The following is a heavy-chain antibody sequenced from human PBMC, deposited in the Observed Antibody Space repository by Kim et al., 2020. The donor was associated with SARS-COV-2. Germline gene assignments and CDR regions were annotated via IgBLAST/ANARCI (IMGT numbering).Heavy chain of an antibody. CDR2: ISFDRANQ. V-gene: IGHV3-33*05. CDR3: ARLEDGYNLDY. J-gene: IGHJ4*02. CDR1: GFAFSTYG. D-gene: IGHD5-12*01. Sequence: GGSLRLSCAASGFAFSTYGMHWVRQAPGKGLEWVAVISFDRANQYYGDAVRGRFTISTDDSKNTLFLQMDSLRAEDTAVYYCARLEDGYNLDYWGQGTLVTVSS.